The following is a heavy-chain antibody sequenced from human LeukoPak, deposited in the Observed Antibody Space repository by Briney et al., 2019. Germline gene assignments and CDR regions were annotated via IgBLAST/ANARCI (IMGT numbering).Heavy chain of an antibody. D-gene: IGHD6-19*01. CDR2: IYYSGST. CDR3: ARVYVGVAGTPGYFQH. J-gene: IGHJ1*01. CDR1: GGSISSSSYY. V-gene: IGHV4-39*07. Sequence: SETLSLTCTVSGGSISSSSYYWGWIRQPPGKGLEWIGSIYYSGSTYYNPSLKSRVTISVDTSKNQFSLKLSSVTAADTAVYYCARVYVGVAGTPGYFQHWGQGTLVTVSS.